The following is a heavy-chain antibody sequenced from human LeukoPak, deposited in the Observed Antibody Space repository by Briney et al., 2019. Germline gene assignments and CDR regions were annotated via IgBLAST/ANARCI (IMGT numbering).Heavy chain of an antibody. D-gene: IGHD3-10*01. Sequence: GGTLRLSCAASGFTFSSYWMSWGRQAPGTGLGRVGHIKQDGSEKFYVDSVEGRFTISKDNAKNSLYLQMNSLRAEDTAVYYCARDAPGGGYYGSGSMGDHMDVCGKGTTVTISS. CDR3: ARDAPGGGYYGSGSMGDHMDV. CDR1: GFTFSSYW. V-gene: IGHV3-7*01. CDR2: IKQDGSEK. J-gene: IGHJ6*03.